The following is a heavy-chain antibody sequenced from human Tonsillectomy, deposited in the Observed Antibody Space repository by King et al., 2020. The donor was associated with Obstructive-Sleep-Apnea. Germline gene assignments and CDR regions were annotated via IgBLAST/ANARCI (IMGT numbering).Heavy chain of an antibody. Sequence: VQLVESGGGLVQPGGSLRLXXAAXXFXFSRXXMHWVRQAPGKGLVWVSRINSDGXXTSYXDSVRGRFTXSRDNAKNTLYLQMNSLRAADTAVYYCARDFGYYGSGVDAFDIWGQXTMVTVSS. CDR1: XFXFSRXX. CDR3: ARDFGYYGSGVDAFDI. J-gene: IGHJ3*02. CDR2: INSDGXXT. D-gene: IGHD3-10*01. V-gene: IGHV3-74*01.